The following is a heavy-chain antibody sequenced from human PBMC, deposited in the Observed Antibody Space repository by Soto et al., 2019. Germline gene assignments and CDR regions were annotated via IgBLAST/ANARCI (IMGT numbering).Heavy chain of an antibody. CDR2: ISGSGGST. Sequence: EVQLLESGGGLVQPGGSLRLSCAASGFTFSSLAMSWVRQAPGKGVEWVASISGSGGSTYYADSVKGRFTISRDNSKDTLYLQMNSLRAEDAAVYFCAKDLVGSRADYFDHWGQGTLVTVSS. CDR3: AKDLVGSRADYFDH. D-gene: IGHD2-15*01. V-gene: IGHV3-23*01. CDR1: GFTFSSLA. J-gene: IGHJ4*02.